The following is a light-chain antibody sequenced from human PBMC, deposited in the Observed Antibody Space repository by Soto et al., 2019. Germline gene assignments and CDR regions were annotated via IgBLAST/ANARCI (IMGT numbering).Light chain of an antibody. J-gene: IGKJ3*01. V-gene: IGKV3-11*01. Sequence: EIVLTQSPVTLSLSPGERATLSCRASQSVSSYLAWYQQKPGQAPRLLIYDASNRATGIPARFSGSGSGTEFTITISSLEPEDFAVYYCQQRSNWPPITFGPGTKVDIK. CDR1: QSVSSY. CDR2: DAS. CDR3: QQRSNWPPIT.